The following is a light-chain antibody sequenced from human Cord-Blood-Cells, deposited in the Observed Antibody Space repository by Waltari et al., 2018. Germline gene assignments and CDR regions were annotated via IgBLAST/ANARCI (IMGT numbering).Light chain of an antibody. J-gene: IGKJ3*01. CDR2: DAS. Sequence: EIVLPQSPATLSLSPGERATLSCRASQSVSSYLAWYQQKPGQAPRLLIYDASNRATGIPARFSGSGSGTDFTLTISSLEPEDFAVYYCQQRSNWRFTFGPGTKVDIK. V-gene: IGKV3-11*01. CDR3: QQRSNWRFT. CDR1: QSVSSY.